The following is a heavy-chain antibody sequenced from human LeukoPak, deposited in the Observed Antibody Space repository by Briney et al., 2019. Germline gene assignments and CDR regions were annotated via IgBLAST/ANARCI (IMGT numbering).Heavy chain of an antibody. V-gene: IGHV1-18*01. CDR2: ISTYNGNT. CDR3: ARVFTIFGVVITYYMDV. CDR1: GYSFSNYG. J-gene: IGHJ6*03. Sequence: GASVKVSCKPSGYSFSNYGISWVRQAPGRGLEWMGWISTYNGNTNYAQKFQGRVTMTTDTSTSTAYMELRSLRFDDTAVYYCARVFTIFGVVITYYMDVWGKGTMVTVSS. D-gene: IGHD3-3*01.